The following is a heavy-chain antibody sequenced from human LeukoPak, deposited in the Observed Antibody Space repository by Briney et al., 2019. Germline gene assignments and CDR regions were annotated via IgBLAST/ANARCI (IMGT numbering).Heavy chain of an antibody. D-gene: IGHD4-17*01. CDR2: VSGTGHYK. CDR1: GFTFINYA. V-gene: IGHV3-23*01. J-gene: IGHJ6*03. CDR3: VKDAVCGDHDYYFYYMDV. Sequence: GGSLRLSCAASGFTFINYALSWVRQVPGKGPEWVSCVSGTGHYKHYADSVKGRFTISRDNSKNTLYLQMNSLRAEDTAIYYCVKDAVCGDHDYYFYYMDVWGKGTTVTVSS.